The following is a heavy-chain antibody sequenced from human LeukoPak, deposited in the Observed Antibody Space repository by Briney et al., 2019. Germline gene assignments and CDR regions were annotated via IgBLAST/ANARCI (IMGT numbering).Heavy chain of an antibody. V-gene: IGHV3-30-3*01. J-gene: IGHJ4*02. CDR2: ISYDGSNK. Sequence: GGSLRLSCAASGFTFSSYAMHWVRQAPGKGLGWGAVISYDGSNKYYADSVKGRVTISRDNSKNTLYLQMNSLRAEDTAVYYRGSYSSLVYWGQGTLVTVSS. CDR1: GFTFSSYA. D-gene: IGHD6-13*01. CDR3: GSYSSLVY.